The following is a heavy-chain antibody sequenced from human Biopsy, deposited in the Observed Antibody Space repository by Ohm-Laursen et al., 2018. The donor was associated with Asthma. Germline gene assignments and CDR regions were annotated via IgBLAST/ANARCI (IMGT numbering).Heavy chain of an antibody. V-gene: IGHV4-39*01. CDR2: IYYSGST. J-gene: IGHJ4*02. CDR3: VSPPGY. Sequence: GTLSLTCTVSGGSISSSSYYWGWIRRPPGKGREFIGTIYYSGSTYYNPSLKSRVTLSVDASKNQFSLKLTSVTAADTAVYYCVSPPGYWGQGTRVTVSS. CDR1: GGSISSSSYY.